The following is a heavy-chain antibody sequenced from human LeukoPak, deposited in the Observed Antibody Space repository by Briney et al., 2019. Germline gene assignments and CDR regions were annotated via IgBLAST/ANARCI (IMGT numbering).Heavy chain of an antibody. Sequence: GGSLRLSCAASGFTFRNYWMNWVRQAPGKGLEWVARIKQDGSEKYYVESVKGRFTISRDNAKKSVYLQMDSLRAEDTAVYYCAREGYCSGGICSYGNWGQGTLVTVSS. CDR2: IKQDGSEK. CDR1: GFTFRNYW. CDR3: AREGYCSGGICSYGN. V-gene: IGHV3-7*01. D-gene: IGHD2-15*01. J-gene: IGHJ4*02.